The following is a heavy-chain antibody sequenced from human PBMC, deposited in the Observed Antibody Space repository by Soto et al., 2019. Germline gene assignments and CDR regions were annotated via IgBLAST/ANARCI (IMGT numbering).Heavy chain of an antibody. J-gene: IGHJ6*02. CDR1: GGSISSSNW. V-gene: IGHV4-4*02. CDR2: IYHSGST. Sequence: SETLSLTCAVSGGSISSSNWWSWVRQPPGKGLEWIGEIYHSGSTNYNPSLKSRVTISVDKSKNQFSLKLSSVTAADTAVYYCGSSLTEYYDFWSGYFRYGMRVWGQGTTVPVSS. D-gene: IGHD3-3*01. CDR3: GSSLTEYYDFWSGYFRYGMRV.